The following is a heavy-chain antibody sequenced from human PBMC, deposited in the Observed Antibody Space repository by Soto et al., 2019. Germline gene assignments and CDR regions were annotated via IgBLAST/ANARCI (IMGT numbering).Heavy chain of an antibody. Sequence: GGSLRLSCAASGFTFSSYSMNWVRQAPGKGLEWVSAISGSGGSTYYADSVKGRFTISRDNSKNTLYLQMNSLRAEDTAVYYCAKDYHIVVVVAASLDYWGQGTLVTVSS. D-gene: IGHD2-15*01. J-gene: IGHJ4*02. CDR1: GFTFSSYS. CDR2: ISGSGGST. CDR3: AKDYHIVVVVAASLDY. V-gene: IGHV3-23*01.